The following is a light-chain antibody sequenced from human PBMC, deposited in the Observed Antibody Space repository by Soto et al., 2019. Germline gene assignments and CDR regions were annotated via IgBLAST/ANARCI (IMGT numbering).Light chain of an antibody. J-gene: IGLJ1*01. V-gene: IGLV2-14*01. CDR3: SSYTSSSTYV. CDR2: DVS. CDR1: SSDVGGYNY. Sequence: HSVLTQPASVSGSPGQSITISCTGTSSDVGGYNYVSWYQQHPGKAPKLMIYDVSNRPSGVSNRFSGSKSGNTASLTISGLQAEDEADYYCSSYTSSSTYVFGTGTKVTVL.